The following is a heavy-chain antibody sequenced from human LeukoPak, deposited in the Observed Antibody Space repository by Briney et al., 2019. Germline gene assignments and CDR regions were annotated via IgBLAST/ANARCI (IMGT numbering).Heavy chain of an antibody. V-gene: IGHV3-23*01. CDR3: AKASVWTMVRIVSYFDE. Sequence: GETLRLSCAASGFTFSSYGMTWVRQAPGKGLEWVSGISGSGDNTWYGDSVKGRFTISRDNSKKTVDLQMHSLRAEDTAVYYCAKASVWTMVRIVSYFDEWGQGIQVTVSS. D-gene: IGHD3-10*01. J-gene: IGHJ4*02. CDR1: GFTFSSYG. CDR2: ISGSGDNT.